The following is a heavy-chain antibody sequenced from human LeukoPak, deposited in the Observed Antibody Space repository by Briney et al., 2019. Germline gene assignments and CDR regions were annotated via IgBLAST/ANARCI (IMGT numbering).Heavy chain of an antibody. D-gene: IGHD5-24*01. CDR3: AKPYDGYGSFDY. CDR2: VSNSGGKT. V-gene: IGHV3-23*01. Sequence: GGSLRLSCAASGFXFSIYAISWVRQAPGKGLEWVSTVSNSGGKTDYADSVKGRFSISRDNSKKMLYLQMTSLRAEDTAVYFCAKPYDGYGSFDYWGQGTLVTVSS. J-gene: IGHJ4*02. CDR1: GFXFSIYA.